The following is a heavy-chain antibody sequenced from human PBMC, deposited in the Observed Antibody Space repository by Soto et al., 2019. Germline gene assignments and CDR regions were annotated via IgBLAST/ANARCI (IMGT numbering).Heavy chain of an antibody. D-gene: IGHD4-17*01. J-gene: IGHJ6*02. CDR3: ARDSWDYTATHHFGMDV. Sequence: PGGSLRLSCAASGFIFSSYGMHWVRQAPGKGLEWVAVIWYDGSNKYYADPVKGRFTISRDESKNTLYLQMNSLRAEDTAVYYCARDSWDYTATHHFGMDVWGQGTTVTVSS. V-gene: IGHV3-33*01. CDR1: GFIFSSYG. CDR2: IWYDGSNK.